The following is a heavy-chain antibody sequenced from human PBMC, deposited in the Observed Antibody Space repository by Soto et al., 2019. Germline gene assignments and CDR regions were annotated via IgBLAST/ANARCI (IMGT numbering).Heavy chain of an antibody. CDR1: GFTFSSYA. Sequence: GGSLRLSCAASGFTFSSYAMSWVRQAPGKGLEWVSAISGSGGSTYYADSVKGRFTISRDNSKNTLYLQMNSLRAEDTAVYYCAKELTYYDFWSGYSPVGASVDYWGQGTLVTVSS. J-gene: IGHJ4*02. CDR2: ISGSGGST. D-gene: IGHD3-3*01. V-gene: IGHV3-23*01. CDR3: AKELTYYDFWSGYSPVGASVDY.